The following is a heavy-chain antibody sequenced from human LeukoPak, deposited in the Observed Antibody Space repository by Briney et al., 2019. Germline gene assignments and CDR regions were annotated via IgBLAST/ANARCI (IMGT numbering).Heavy chain of an antibody. CDR2: INPNSGGT. CDR1: GYTFTGYY. V-gene: IGHV1-2*02. Sequence: ASVKVSCKASGYTFTGYYMHWVRQAPGQGLEWMGWINPNSGGTNYAQKFQGRVTMTRDTSISTAYMELSRLRSDDTAVYYCARDGLNWGELYLGIDIWGQGTMVTVSS. CDR3: ARDGLNWGELYLGIDI. J-gene: IGHJ3*02. D-gene: IGHD7-27*01.